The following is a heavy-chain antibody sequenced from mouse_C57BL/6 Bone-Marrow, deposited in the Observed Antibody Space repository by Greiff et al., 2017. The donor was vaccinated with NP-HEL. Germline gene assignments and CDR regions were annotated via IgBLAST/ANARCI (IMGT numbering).Heavy chain of an antibody. CDR1: GYTFTDHT. J-gene: IGHJ2*01. CDR3: ARRDTAGGGGYFDY. V-gene: IGHV1-78*01. CDR2: IYPRDGST. D-gene: IGHD1-1*02. Sequence: QVQLKQSDAELVKPGASVKISCKVSGYTFTDHTIHWMKQRPEQGLEWIGYIYPRDGSTKYNEKFKGKATLTADKSSSTAYMQLNSLTSEDAAVLFFARRDTAGGGGYFDYWGKGTTLTVSS.